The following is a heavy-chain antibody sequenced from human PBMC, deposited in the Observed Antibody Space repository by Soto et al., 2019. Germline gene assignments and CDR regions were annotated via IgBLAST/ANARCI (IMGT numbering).Heavy chain of an antibody. V-gene: IGHV3-21*01. CDR3: ASYDYIWGSYRSDAFDI. CDR2: SSSYI. J-gene: IGHJ3*02. D-gene: IGHD3-16*02. Sequence: SSSYIYYADSVKGRLTISRDNAKNSLYLQMNSLRAEDTAVYYCASYDYIWGSYRSDAFDIWGQGTMVIVSS.